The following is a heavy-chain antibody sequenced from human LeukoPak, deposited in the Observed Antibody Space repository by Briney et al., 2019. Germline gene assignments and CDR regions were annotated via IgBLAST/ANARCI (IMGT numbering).Heavy chain of an antibody. V-gene: IGHV3-23*01. CDR1: GFIFRNYA. D-gene: IGHD3-9*01. CDR2: ITGSGDTT. CDR3: AKWGDYDILTGYYVSDF. J-gene: IGHJ4*02. Sequence: QPGASLRLSCAATGFIFRNYAMSWVRQAPGKGLEWVSAITGSGDTTYYADSVKGRFTISRDNSKNTLYVEMNTLRAEDTGVYYCAKWGDYDILTGYYVSDFWGQGTLVTVSS.